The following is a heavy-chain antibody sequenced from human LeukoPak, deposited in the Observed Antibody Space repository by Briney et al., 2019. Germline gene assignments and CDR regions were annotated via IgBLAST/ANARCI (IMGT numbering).Heavy chain of an antibody. Sequence: SQTLSLTCTVSGCSISSGSYYWSWIRQPAGKGLEWIGRIYTSGSTNYNPSLKSRVTISVDTSKNQFSLKLSSVTAADTAVYYCARDQGRAFDIWGQGTMVTVSS. J-gene: IGHJ3*02. CDR2: IYTSGST. CDR1: GCSISSGSYY. CDR3: ARDQGRAFDI. V-gene: IGHV4-61*02.